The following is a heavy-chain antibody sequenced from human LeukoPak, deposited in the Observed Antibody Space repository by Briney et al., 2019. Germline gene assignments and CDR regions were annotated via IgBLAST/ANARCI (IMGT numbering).Heavy chain of an antibody. J-gene: IGHJ4*02. CDR2: ISNDGSRK. CDR1: GFTFSRHG. CDR3: AKTRPLDSSSWSHGDY. D-gene: IGHD6-13*01. Sequence: GGSLRLSRAPSGFTFSRHGMHWVRQAPGKGLEWVAIISNDGSRKYYAHSVEGRFTISRDNSKNTLYLQMDSLRAEDTAVYYCAKTRPLDSSSWSHGDYWGQGTLVTVSS. V-gene: IGHV3-30*18.